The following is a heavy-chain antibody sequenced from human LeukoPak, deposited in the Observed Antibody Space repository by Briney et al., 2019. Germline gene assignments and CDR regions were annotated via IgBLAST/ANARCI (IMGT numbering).Heavy chain of an antibody. CDR3: ARADGYNYELGTT. CDR1: GFSFSRSD. D-gene: IGHD5-24*01. V-gene: IGHV3-23*01. CDR2: ISGSGDTS. Sequence: GGSLRLSCAASGFSFSRSDMIWVRQAPGKGLEWVTIISGSGDTSFYADSVKGRFTISRDNSKNTLYLQMNSLRAEDTAVYYCARADGYNYELGTTWGQGTLVTVSS. J-gene: IGHJ5*02.